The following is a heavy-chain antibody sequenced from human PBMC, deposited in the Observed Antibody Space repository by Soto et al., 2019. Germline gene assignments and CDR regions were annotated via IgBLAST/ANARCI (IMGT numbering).Heavy chain of an antibody. CDR3: ARGVLLWFGELSDFLYYFDY. D-gene: IGHD3-10*01. Sequence: SETLSLTCAVYGGSFSGYYWSWIRQPPGKGLEWIGEINHSGSTNYNPSLKSRVTISVDTSKNQFSLKLSSVTAADTAVYYCARGVLLWFGELSDFLYYFDYWGQGTLVTVSS. J-gene: IGHJ4*02. V-gene: IGHV4-34*01. CDR1: GGSFSGYY. CDR2: INHSGST.